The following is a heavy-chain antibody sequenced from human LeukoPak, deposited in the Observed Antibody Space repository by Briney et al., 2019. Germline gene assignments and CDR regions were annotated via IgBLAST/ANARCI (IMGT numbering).Heavy chain of an antibody. J-gene: IGHJ4*02. CDR3: ARNWGLDY. CDR1: GFAVSSNY. Sequence: GGSLRLSCAASGFAVSSNYMSWVRQAPGKGLEWVSVIYSGGSTYYADSVKGRFTISRDNSKNMVFLQMDSLGAEDMAVYYCARNWGLDYWGQGTLVTVSS. V-gene: IGHV3-66*01. CDR2: IYSGGST. D-gene: IGHD7-27*01.